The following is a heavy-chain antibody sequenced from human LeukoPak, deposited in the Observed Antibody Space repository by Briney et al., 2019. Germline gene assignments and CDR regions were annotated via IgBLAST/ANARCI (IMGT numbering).Heavy chain of an antibody. CDR2: INHSGST. V-gene: IGHV4-34*01. D-gene: IGHD6-6*01. CDR1: GGSFSGYY. CDR3: ARGLSSIAARPVDY. Sequence: SETLSLTCAVHGGSFSGYYWSWIRQPPGKGLEWIGEINHSGSTNYNPSLKSRVTISVDTSKNQFSLKLGSVTAADTAVYYCARGLSSIAARPVDYWGQGTLVTVSS. J-gene: IGHJ4*02.